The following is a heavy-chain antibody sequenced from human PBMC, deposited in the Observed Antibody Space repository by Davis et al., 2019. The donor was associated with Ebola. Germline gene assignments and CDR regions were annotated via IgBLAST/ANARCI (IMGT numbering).Heavy chain of an antibody. Sequence: GESLKISCVVSGFIVSDKYMSWVRQAPGKGLEWVAVISYDGSNAHYADSVKGRFTISRDNSKNTQYLEMNRLRAEDTAVYYCARSVDTPVVPYFDSWGQGALVTVSS. D-gene: IGHD5-18*01. V-gene: IGHV3-30*04. J-gene: IGHJ4*02. CDR3: ARSVDTPVVPYFDS. CDR1: GFIVSDKY. CDR2: ISYDGSNA.